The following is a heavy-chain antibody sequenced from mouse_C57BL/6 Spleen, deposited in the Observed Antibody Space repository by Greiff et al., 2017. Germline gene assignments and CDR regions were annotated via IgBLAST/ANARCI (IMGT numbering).Heavy chain of an antibody. V-gene: IGHV1-15*01. J-gene: IGHJ3*01. Sequence: VQLQQSGAELVRPGASVTLSCKASGYTFTDYEMHWVKQTPVHGLEWIGAIDPETGGTAYNQKFKGKAILTADKSSSTAYMGLRSLTSEDSAVYYCTLYYYGSSYWFAYWGQGTLVTVSA. D-gene: IGHD1-1*01. CDR1: GYTFTDYE. CDR2: IDPETGGT. CDR3: TLYYYGSSYWFAY.